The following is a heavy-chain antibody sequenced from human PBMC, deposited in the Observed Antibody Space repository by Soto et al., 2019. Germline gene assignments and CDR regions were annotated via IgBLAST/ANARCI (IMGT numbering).Heavy chain of an antibody. J-gene: IGHJ6*02. V-gene: IGHV3-30*18. D-gene: IGHD5-12*01. Sequence: GGSLSLSCAASGFTFSSYGMHWVRQAPGKGLEWVAVISYDGSNKYYADSVKGRFTISRDNSKNTLYLQMNSLRAEDTAVYYCAKDQTENSGYDLVYYYYGMDVWGQGTTVTVSS. CDR1: GFTFSSYG. CDR3: AKDQTENSGYDLVYYYYGMDV. CDR2: ISYDGSNK.